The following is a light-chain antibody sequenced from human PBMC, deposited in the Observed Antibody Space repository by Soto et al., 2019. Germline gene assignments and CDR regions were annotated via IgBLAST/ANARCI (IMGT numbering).Light chain of an antibody. CDR3: CSYASTSPYV. V-gene: IGLV2-23*01. CDR2: GAI. Sequence: QSVLTQPASVSESPGQSITISCIGTSSDVGSSDLVSWYQQHPDTAPKLLIYGAIKRPSGVSTRFSGSKSGNTASLTISGLQAEDEADYYCCSYASTSPYVFGTGTKVTVL. CDR1: SSDVGSSDL. J-gene: IGLJ1*01.